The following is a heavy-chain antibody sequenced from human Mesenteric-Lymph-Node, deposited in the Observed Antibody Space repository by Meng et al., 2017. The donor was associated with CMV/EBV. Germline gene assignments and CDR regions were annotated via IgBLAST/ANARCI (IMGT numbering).Heavy chain of an antibody. Sequence: TLTELSMHWVRQAPGKGLEWMGGFDPEDGETIYAQKFQGRVTMTEDTSTDTAYMELSSLRSEDTAVYYCATATYYDILTGYCPSFDYWGQGTLVTVSS. D-gene: IGHD3-9*01. V-gene: IGHV1-24*01. CDR2: FDPEDGET. J-gene: IGHJ4*02. CDR1: TLTELS. CDR3: ATATYYDILTGYCPSFDY.